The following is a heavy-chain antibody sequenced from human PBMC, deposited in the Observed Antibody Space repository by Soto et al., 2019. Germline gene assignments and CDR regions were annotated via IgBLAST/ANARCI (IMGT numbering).Heavy chain of an antibody. CDR2: ISGSSTYI. CDR3: AQGDGTGLYNSGWSPRY. J-gene: IGHJ4*02. CDR1: GFTFSYYS. D-gene: IGHD6-19*01. Sequence: EVQLVESGGGLVKPGESLRVSCAASGFTFSYYSLHWVRQAPGKGLEWVSSISGSSTYIYYADRVKGRFTISRDNAKNSLYLRMDSLRAEDTAVYYCAQGDGTGLYNSGWSPRYWGQGTLVTVSS. V-gene: IGHV3-21*04.